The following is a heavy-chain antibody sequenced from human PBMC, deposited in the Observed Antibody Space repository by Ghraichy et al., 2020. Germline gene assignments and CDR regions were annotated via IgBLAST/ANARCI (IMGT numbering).Heavy chain of an antibody. CDR2: ITWDGATT. Sequence: AGSLRLSCAASGFTFDDYAMHWVRQAPGKGLEWVSLITWDGATTSYADSVKGRFTISRDNNKNSLTLQMNSLRTEDTALYYCAKDIVVVPADYYGMAVWGEVNTVIVSS. CDR1: GFTFDDYA. V-gene: IGHV3-43*02. J-gene: IGHJ6*04. D-gene: IGHD2-2*01. CDR3: AKDIVVVPADYYGMAV.